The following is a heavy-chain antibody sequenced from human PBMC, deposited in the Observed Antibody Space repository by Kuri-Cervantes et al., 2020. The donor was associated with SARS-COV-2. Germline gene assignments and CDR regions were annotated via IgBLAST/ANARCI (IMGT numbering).Heavy chain of an antibody. D-gene: IGHD6-13*01. V-gene: IGHV4-34*01. CDR1: GGSFSGYY. J-gene: IGHJ4*02. CDR3: ARRAAAGTILLDY. CDR2: INHSGST. Sequence: SETLSLTCAVYGGSFSGYYWSWIRQPPGKGLEWIGEINHSGSTNYNPSLKSRVTISVDTSKNQFSLKLSSVTAADTAAYYCARRAAAGTILLDYWGQGTLVTVSS.